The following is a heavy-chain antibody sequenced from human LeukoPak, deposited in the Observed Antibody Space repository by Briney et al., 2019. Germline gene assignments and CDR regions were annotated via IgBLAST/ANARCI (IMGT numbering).Heavy chain of an antibody. CDR2: INPNSGGT. D-gene: IGHD4-23*01. Sequence: VASVKVSCKASGYTFTGYYMHWVRQAPGQGLEWMGWINPNSGGTNYAQKFQGRVTMTRDTSISTAYMELKSLRSDDTAVYYCARDRTSTVATPSDSFDIWGQGTMVTVSS. CDR3: ARDRTSTVATPSDSFDI. J-gene: IGHJ3*02. CDR1: GYTFTGYY. V-gene: IGHV1-2*02.